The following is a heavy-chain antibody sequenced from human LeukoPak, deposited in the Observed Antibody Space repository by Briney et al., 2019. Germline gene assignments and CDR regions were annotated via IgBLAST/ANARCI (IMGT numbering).Heavy chain of an antibody. D-gene: IGHD4-23*01. CDR2: ISTSSDQR. J-gene: IGHJ5*02. CDR3: ARTTVVTPRKNWFDP. CDR1: GYTFTSFG. V-gene: IGHV1-18*01. Sequence: ASVKVSCKASGYTFTSFGIAWVRQAPGQGLEWVGWISTSSDQRRYAHMLQDRVTMTTDTSTSTAYMELRSLRSDDTAVYYCARTTVVTPRKNWFDPWGQGTLVTVSS.